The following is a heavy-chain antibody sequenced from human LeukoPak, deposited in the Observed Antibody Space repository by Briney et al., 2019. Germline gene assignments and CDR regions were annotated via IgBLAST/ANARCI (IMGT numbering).Heavy chain of an antibody. V-gene: IGHV1-69*13. Sequence: SVKVSCKASGGTFSSYAISWVRQAPGQGLEWMGGIIPIFGTANYAQKFQGRVTITADESTSTAYMELSSLRSEDTAVYYCAKRGPVVGSNYFDWWGQGTLVTVSS. CDR1: GGTFSSYA. J-gene: IGHJ4*02. CDR2: IIPIFGTA. D-gene: IGHD1-26*01. CDR3: AKRGPVVGSNYFDW.